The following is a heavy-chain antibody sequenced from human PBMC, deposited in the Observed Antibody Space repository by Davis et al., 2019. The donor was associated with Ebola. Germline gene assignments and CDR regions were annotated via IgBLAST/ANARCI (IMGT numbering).Heavy chain of an antibody. CDR1: GGSISSSSYY. D-gene: IGHD3-22*01. V-gene: IGHV4-39*01. J-gene: IGHJ4*02. Sequence: GSLRLSCTVSGGSISSSSYYWGWIRQPPGKGLEWIGSIYYSGSTYYNPSLKSRVTISVDTSKNQFSLKLSSVTAADTAVYYCARHPTYYYDSSGYYSQGHFDYWGQGTLVTVSS. CDR3: ARHPTYYYDSSGYYSQGHFDY. CDR2: IYYSGST.